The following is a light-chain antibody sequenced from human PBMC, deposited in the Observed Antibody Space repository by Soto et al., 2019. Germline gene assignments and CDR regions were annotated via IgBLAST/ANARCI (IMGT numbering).Light chain of an antibody. CDR2: GAS. Sequence: EIVLTQSPGTLSLSPGERATLSCRASQSVSSSYLAWYQQKPGQAPRLLIYGASSRATGIPDRFSGRGSGTDFTLTISRLEPEDFAVYYCQQYGSFFGPGTKVDIK. J-gene: IGKJ3*01. CDR3: QQYGSF. CDR1: QSVSSSY. V-gene: IGKV3-20*01.